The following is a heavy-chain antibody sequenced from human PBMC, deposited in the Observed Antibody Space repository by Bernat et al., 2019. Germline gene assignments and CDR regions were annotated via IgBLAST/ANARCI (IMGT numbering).Heavy chain of an antibody. D-gene: IGHD6-19*01. CDR2: ISYDGSNK. Sequence: QVQLVESGGGVVQPGRSLRLSCAASGFTFSSYAMHWVRQAPGKGLEWVAVISYDGSNKYYAGSVKGRFTISRDNSKNTLYLQMNSLRAEDTAVYYCAKDPIQQWLVSSLRGGYYYGMDVWGQGTTVTVSS. CDR1: GFTFSSYA. J-gene: IGHJ6*02. V-gene: IGHV3-30-3*01. CDR3: AKDPIQQWLVSSLRGGYYYGMDV.